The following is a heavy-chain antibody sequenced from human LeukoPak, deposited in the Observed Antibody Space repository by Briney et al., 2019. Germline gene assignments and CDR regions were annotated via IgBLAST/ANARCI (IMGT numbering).Heavy chain of an antibody. Sequence: AAVKLRLTSSGYTFTGYYNTMVRHPPGQGLEWMGWINTNSVDKAYALKFQCSVTMTSATSISTAYMELSRLRSDDTAVYCCPSLSTTDFGYWGQGTMVTVSS. CDR3: PSLSTTDFGY. V-gene: IGHV1-2*02. CDR2: INTNSVDK. D-gene: IGHD2/OR15-2a*01. J-gene: IGHJ4*02. CDR1: GYTFTGYY.